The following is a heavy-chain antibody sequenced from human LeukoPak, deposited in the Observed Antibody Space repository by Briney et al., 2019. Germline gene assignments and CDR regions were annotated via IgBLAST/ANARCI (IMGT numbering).Heavy chain of an antibody. D-gene: IGHD2-15*01. V-gene: IGHV4-31*03. CDR2: IYYSGST. CDR3: ARVAVVAATCWFDP. J-gene: IGHJ5*02. CDR1: GGSISSGGYY. Sequence: SETLSLTCTVSGGSISSGGYYWSWIRQHPGKGLEWIGYIYYSGSTYYNPSLKSRVTISVDTSKNQFSLKLSSVTAADTAVYYCARVAVVAATCWFDPWGQGTLVTVSS.